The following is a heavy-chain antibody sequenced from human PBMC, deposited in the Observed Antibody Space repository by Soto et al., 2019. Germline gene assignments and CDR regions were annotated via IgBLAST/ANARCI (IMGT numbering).Heavy chain of an antibody. CDR2: ISGSGGST. J-gene: IGHJ4*02. D-gene: IGHD3-22*01. CDR3: AKDSRATYYYDSSGYPFDY. Sequence: HPGGSLRLSCAASGFTFSSYAMSWVRQAPGKGLEWVSAISGSGGSTYYADSVKGRFTISRDNSKNTLYLQMNSLRAEDTAVYYCAKDSRATYYYDSSGYPFDYWGQGTLVTVSS. CDR1: GFTFSSYA. V-gene: IGHV3-23*01.